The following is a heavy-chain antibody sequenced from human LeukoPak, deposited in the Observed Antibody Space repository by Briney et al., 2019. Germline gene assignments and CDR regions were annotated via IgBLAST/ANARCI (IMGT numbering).Heavy chain of an antibody. V-gene: IGHV3-53*01. J-gene: IGHJ4*02. CDR2: IYSGGNT. CDR1: GLTHSSNC. CDR3: ARAATPYYFDF. Sequence: GGSLRLSCAASGLTHSSNCMRWVRQAPGKGLEWVSVIYSGGNTYYADSVKGRFTISRDNSKNTLYLQMNSLRAEDTAVYYCARAATPYYFDFWGQGTLVTVAS.